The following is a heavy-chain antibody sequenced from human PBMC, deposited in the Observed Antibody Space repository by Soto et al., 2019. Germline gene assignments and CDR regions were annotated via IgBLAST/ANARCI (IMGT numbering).Heavy chain of an antibody. CDR3: ARERGNSGSWYLSWFDP. Sequence: QVQLVQSGAEVKKPGASVKVSCKASGYTFTGYYMHWVRQAPGQGLEWMGWINPNSGGTNYAQKFQGWVAMTRDTSISTAYIELSRLRSDNTAVYYCARERGNSGSWYLSWFDPWGQGTLVTVSS. D-gene: IGHD6-13*01. CDR2: INPNSGGT. J-gene: IGHJ5*02. V-gene: IGHV1-2*04. CDR1: GYTFTGYY.